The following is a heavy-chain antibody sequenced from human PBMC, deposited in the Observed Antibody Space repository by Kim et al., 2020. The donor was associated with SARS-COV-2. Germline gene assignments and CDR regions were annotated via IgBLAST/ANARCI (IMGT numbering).Heavy chain of an antibody. V-gene: IGHV3-7*01. Sequence: GGSLRLSCAASGFTFSSYWMSWVRQAPGKGLEWVANIKQDGSEKYYVDSVKGRFTISRDNAKNSLYLQMNSLRAEDTAVYYCAPDFSRLVRETHYYYYGMDVWGQGTTVTVSS. D-gene: IGHD6-19*01. CDR2: IKQDGSEK. CDR1: GFTFSSYW. J-gene: IGHJ6*02. CDR3: APDFSRLVRETHYYYYGMDV.